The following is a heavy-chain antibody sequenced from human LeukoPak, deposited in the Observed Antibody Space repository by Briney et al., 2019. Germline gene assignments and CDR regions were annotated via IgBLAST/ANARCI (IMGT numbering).Heavy chain of an antibody. CDR1: GFTFSSYG. CDR2: IRGSGIRT. CDR3: ARVGWGSYSGY. J-gene: IGHJ4*02. Sequence: GGTLRLSCAASGFTFSSYGMSWVRQAPGKGLEWVSAIRGSGIRTYYADSVNGRFTISRDNSKNTLYLQLNSLRAEDTAVHYCARVGWGSYSGYWGQGTLVTVSS. V-gene: IGHV3-23*01. D-gene: IGHD3-10*01.